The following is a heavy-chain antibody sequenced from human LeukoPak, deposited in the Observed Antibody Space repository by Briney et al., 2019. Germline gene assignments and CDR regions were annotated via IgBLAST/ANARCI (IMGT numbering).Heavy chain of an antibody. CDR2: IYYSEST. V-gene: IGHV4-61*01. Sequence: SETLSLTCTVSGGSISSGSYYWRWIRQPPGKGLECIGYIYYSESTNYNPSLKSRVTISIDTSKNQFSLKLSSVTAADTAVYYCARRNYDIFAFDIWGQGTMVTVSS. CDR1: GGSISSGSYY. J-gene: IGHJ3*02. D-gene: IGHD3-22*01. CDR3: ARRNYDIFAFDI.